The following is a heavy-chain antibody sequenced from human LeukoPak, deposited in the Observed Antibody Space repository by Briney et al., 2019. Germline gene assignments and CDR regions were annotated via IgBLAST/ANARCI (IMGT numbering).Heavy chain of an antibody. CDR3: TRVSSSWYCDY. J-gene: IGHJ4*02. CDR1: GFTFIGHW. Sequence: PGGSLRLSCAPSGFTFIGHWMCSGRQGPRKGLEWVANIKQDRSEKYYVDSVKGRFTISRDNAKNSLYLQMNSRRAEDTAVYYCTRVSSSWYCDYWGQGTLVTVSS. CDR2: IKQDRSEK. V-gene: IGHV3-7*01. D-gene: IGHD6-13*01.